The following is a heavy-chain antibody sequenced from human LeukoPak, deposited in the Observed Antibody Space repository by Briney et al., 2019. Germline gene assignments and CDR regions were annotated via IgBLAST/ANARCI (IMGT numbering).Heavy chain of an antibody. D-gene: IGHD3-10*01. Sequence: GGSLRLSCAASGFTFSRYAMNWVRQAPGKGLEWVSAIRGSGGSTYYADSVKGRFTISRDNSKSTLYLQMNSLRAEDSAVYYCAKDRFYGSGSYTFDSWGQGTLVTVSS. CDR1: GFTFSRYA. CDR3: AKDRFYGSGSYTFDS. CDR2: IRGSGGST. V-gene: IGHV3-23*01. J-gene: IGHJ4*02.